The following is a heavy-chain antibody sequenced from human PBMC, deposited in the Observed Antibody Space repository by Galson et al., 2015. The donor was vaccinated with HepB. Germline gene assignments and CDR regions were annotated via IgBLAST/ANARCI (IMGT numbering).Heavy chain of an antibody. Sequence: SEPLSLTCAVYGGSFSGYYWSWIRQPPGKGLEWIGAINHSGSTNYNPSLKSRVTISVDTSKNQFSLKLSSVTAADTAVYYCARASAFSHYDILTGLRPGPAFDIWGQGTMVTVSS. CDR2: INHSGST. CDR1: GGSFSGYY. D-gene: IGHD3-9*01. CDR3: ARASAFSHYDILTGLRPGPAFDI. V-gene: IGHV4-34*01. J-gene: IGHJ3*02.